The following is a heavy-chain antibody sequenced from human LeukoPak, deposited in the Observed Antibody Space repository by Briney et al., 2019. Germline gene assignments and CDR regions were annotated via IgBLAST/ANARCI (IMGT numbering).Heavy chain of an antibody. CDR1: GFTFSSYA. V-gene: IGHV3-23*01. D-gene: IGHD4-17*01. Sequence: GGSLRLSRAASGFTFSSYAMSWVRQAPGKGLEWVSAISGSGCSTYYADSVKGRFTISRDNSKNTLYLQMNSLSAEDTAVYYCATVKYDYGDPVGWFDPWGQGTLVTVSS. CDR3: ATVKYDYGDPVGWFDP. CDR2: ISGSGCST. J-gene: IGHJ5*02.